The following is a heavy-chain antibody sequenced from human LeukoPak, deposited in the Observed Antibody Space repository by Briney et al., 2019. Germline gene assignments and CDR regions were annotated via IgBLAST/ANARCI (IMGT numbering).Heavy chain of an antibody. V-gene: IGHV6-1*01. J-gene: IGHJ4*02. Sequence: SQTLSLTCAISGDSVSSHSAAWNWIRQSPSRGLEWLGRTYYRSRWYNDYAVSVKSRITINPDTSKNQFSLQLNSVTPEDTAVYYCARDSKDSNSWYFFDYWGQGTLVTVSP. CDR3: ARDSKDSNSWYFFDY. CDR2: TYYRSRWYN. D-gene: IGHD6-13*01. CDR1: GDSVSSHSAA.